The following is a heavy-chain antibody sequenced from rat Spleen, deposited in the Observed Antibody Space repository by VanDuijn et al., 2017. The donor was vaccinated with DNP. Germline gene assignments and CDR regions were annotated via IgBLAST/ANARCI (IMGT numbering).Heavy chain of an antibody. CDR1: GFSLTTNA. CDR2: ISSGGST. Sequence: QVQLKESGPGLVQPSQTLSLTCTVSGFSLTTNAVHWVRQPPGKGLEWIAAISSGGSTYYNSVFKFRLSISRDTSKSQVFLKMNSLQTEDTAIYFCTRDWIRGPFAYWGQGTLVTVSS. V-gene: IGHV2-6*01. D-gene: IGHD4-3*01. J-gene: IGHJ3*01. CDR3: TRDWIRGPFAY.